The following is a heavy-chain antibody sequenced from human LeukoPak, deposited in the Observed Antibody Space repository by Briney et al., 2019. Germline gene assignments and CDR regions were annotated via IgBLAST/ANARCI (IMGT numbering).Heavy chain of an antibody. Sequence: SVKVSCKASGGTFSSYAISWVRQAPGQGLEWMGRIIPILGIANYAQKFQGRVTITADKSTSTAYMELSSLRSEDTAVYYCARAGHRGYSGYDSSYYYYSMDVWGQGTTVTVSS. D-gene: IGHD5-12*01. CDR3: ARAGHRGYSGYDSSYYYYSMDV. V-gene: IGHV1-69*04. CDR1: GGTFSSYA. J-gene: IGHJ6*02. CDR2: IIPILGIA.